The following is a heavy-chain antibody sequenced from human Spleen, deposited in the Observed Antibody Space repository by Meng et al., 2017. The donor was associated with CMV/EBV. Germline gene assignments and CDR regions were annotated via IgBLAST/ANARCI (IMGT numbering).Heavy chain of an antibody. CDR2: IYYSGST. CDR1: GGSISRSSYY. CDR3: ARVCSGGSCYGY. D-gene: IGHD2-15*01. J-gene: IGHJ4*02. Sequence: SETLSLTCTVSGGSISRSSYYWGWIRQPPGKGLEWIGSIYYSGSTYYNPSLKSRVTVSVNTSKNQFSLKLSSVTAADTAVYYCARVCSGGSCYGYWGQGTLVTVSS. V-gene: IGHV4-39*07.